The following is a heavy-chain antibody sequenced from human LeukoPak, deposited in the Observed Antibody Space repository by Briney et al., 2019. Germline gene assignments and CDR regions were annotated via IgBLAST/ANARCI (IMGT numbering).Heavy chain of an antibody. CDR1: GFTFSSYS. V-gene: IGHV3-48*01. Sequence: GGSLRLSCAASGFTFSSYSMTWVRQAPGKGLEWVSYISSSSSTIYYADSVKGRFTISRDNAKNSLYLQMNSLRAEDTAVYYCASTYYYGSGSYLDYYYYGMDVWGQGTTVTVSS. J-gene: IGHJ6*02. CDR2: ISSSSSTI. CDR3: ASTYYYGSGSYLDYYYYGMDV. D-gene: IGHD3-10*01.